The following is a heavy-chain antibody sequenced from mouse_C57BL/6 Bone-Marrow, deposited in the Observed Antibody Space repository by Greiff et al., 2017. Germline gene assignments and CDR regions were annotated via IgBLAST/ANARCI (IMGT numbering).Heavy chain of an antibody. J-gene: IGHJ3*01. CDR2: ISYAGSN. Sequence: EVQLQESGPGLVKPSQSLSLTCSVTGYSITSGYYWNWIRQFPGNKLEWMGYISYAGSNNYNPSLKNRISITRDTSKNQFFLKLNSVTTEDTATYYCARDGFYYDYDVAWFAYWGQGTLVTVSA. D-gene: IGHD2-4*01. CDR1: GYSITSGYY. V-gene: IGHV3-6*01. CDR3: ARDGFYYDYDVAWFAY.